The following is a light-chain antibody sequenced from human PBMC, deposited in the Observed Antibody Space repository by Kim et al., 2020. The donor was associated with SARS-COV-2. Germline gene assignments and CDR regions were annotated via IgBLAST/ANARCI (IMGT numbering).Light chain of an antibody. Sequence: AYEGERVTITGGESKDIRNDLGGYQQKPGRAPKSLIYGAASLQSGVPSRFSGSGSGTEFTLTISSLQPEDFATYVRLQHNTYPITFGQGTRLEIK. V-gene: IGKV1-17*01. CDR1: KDIRND. CDR3: LQHNTYPIT. J-gene: IGKJ5*01. CDR2: GAA.